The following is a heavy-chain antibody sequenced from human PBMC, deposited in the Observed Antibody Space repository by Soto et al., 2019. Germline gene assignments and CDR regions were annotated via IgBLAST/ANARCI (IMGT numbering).Heavy chain of an antibody. V-gene: IGHV4-30-2*01. CDR1: GGSITSGNSYS. CDR2: ISHTGST. CDR3: ARAVAPYFGTWFDP. Sequence: SETLSLTCAVSGGSITSGNSYSWSWIREPPGKGLEWIGSISHTGSTSYNPSLKSRLTMSVDKSKNQFSLRLSPVTAADMAVYYCARAVAPYFGTWFDPWGQGILVTVSS. J-gene: IGHJ5*02. D-gene: IGHD3-10*01.